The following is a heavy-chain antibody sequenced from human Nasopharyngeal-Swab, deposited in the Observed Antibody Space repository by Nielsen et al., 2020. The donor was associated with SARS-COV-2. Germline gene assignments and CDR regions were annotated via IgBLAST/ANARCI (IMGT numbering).Heavy chain of an antibody. D-gene: IGHD3-3*01. Sequence: ASVKVSCEASGYTFTSYAMNWVRQAPGQGLEWMGWINTNTGNPTYAQGFTGRFVFSLDTSVSTAYLQISSLKAEDAAVYYCAREEGITIFGVPIGFGYYGMDVWGQGTTVTVSS. CDR3: AREEGITIFGVPIGFGYYGMDV. CDR2: INTNTGNP. CDR1: GYTFTSYA. V-gene: IGHV7-4-1*02. J-gene: IGHJ6*02.